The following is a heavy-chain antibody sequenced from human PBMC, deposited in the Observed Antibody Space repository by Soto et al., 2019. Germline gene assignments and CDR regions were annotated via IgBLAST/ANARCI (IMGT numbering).Heavy chain of an antibody. Sequence: GSLRLSCAASGFTFSTYGMHWIRQAPGKGLEWVANIKQDGSEKYYVDSVKGRFTISRDNAKNSLYLQMNSLRAEDTAVYYCATERTGELDYWGQGTLVTVSS. J-gene: IGHJ4*02. CDR2: IKQDGSEK. CDR3: ATERTGELDY. V-gene: IGHV3-7*03. D-gene: IGHD7-27*01. CDR1: GFTFSTYG.